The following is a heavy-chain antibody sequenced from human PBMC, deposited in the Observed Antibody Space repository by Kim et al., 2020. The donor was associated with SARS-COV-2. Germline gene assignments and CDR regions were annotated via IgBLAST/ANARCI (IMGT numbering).Heavy chain of an antibody. Sequence: SETLSLTCAVYGGSFSGYYWSWIRQPPGKGLEWIGEINHSGSTNYNPSLKSRVTISVDTSKNQFSLKLSSVTAADTAVYYCARGAHGYCSGGSCYSFKTPFDYWGQGTLAT. J-gene: IGHJ4*02. CDR1: GGSFSGYY. CDR2: INHSGST. V-gene: IGHV4-34*01. CDR3: ARGAHGYCSGGSCYSFKTPFDY. D-gene: IGHD2-15*01.